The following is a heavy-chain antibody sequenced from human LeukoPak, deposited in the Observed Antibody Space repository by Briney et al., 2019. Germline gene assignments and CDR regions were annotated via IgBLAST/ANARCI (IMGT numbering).Heavy chain of an antibody. D-gene: IGHD1-26*01. CDR3: AKKWGVGTTTLDYFDY. CDR1: GFTFSSYA. Sequence: PGGSLRLSCAASGFTFSSYAMSWVRQAPGKGLEWVSAISGSGGSTYYAGSVKGRFTISRDNSKNTLYLQMNSLTDDDTAVYYCAKKWGVGTTTLDYFDYWGQGTLVTVSS. J-gene: IGHJ4*02. V-gene: IGHV3-23*01. CDR2: ISGSGGST.